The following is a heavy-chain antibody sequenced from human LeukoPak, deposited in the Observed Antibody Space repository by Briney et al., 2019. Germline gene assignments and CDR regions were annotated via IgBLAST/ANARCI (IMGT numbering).Heavy chain of an antibody. CDR3: ASFPPYDFWSGYYPY. D-gene: IGHD3-3*01. CDR1: GDSISGGYY. CDR2: IYHSGST. Sequence: ASETLSRTCTVSGDSISGGYYWGWVRQPPGKGLEWIGRIYHSGSTYYNPSLKSRVTISVGTSKNQFSLKLSSVTAADTAVYYCASFPPYDFWSGYYPYWGQGTLVTVSS. J-gene: IGHJ4*02. V-gene: IGHV4-38-2*02.